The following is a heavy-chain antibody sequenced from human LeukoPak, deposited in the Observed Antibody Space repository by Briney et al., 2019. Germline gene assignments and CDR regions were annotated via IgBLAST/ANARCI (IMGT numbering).Heavy chain of an antibody. CDR3: ARGYYGDYHFDY. V-gene: IGHV3-74*01. Sequence: PGRSLRLSCAASGFTFGSYWMHWVRQAPGKGLVWVSRINSDGSSTSYADSVKGRFTISRDNAKTSLYLQMNSLRAEDTAVYYCARGYYGDYHFDYWGQGTLVTVSS. D-gene: IGHD4-17*01. CDR2: INSDGSST. CDR1: GFTFGSYW. J-gene: IGHJ4*02.